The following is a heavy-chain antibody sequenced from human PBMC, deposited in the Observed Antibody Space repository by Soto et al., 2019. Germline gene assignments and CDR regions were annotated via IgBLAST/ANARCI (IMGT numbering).Heavy chain of an antibody. CDR3: ARASPLSWGNPAGDYYYGMDV. Sequence: GRSLRLSCAASGFTFSSYAMHWVRQAPGKGLEWVAVISYDGSNKYYADSVKGRFTISRDNSKNSLYLQMNSLRAGDTAVYYCARASPLSWGNPAGDYYYGMDVWRQGTAVSVSS. CDR1: GFTFSSYA. V-gene: IGHV3-30*14. D-gene: IGHD3-16*01. J-gene: IGHJ6*02. CDR2: ISYDGSNK.